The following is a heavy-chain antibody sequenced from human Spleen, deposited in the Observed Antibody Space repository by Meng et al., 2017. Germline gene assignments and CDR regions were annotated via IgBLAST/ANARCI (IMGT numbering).Heavy chain of an antibody. D-gene: IGHD3-22*01. J-gene: IGHJ4*02. CDR3: ARGPEYYYDSSGTYDY. Sequence: GESLKISCAASGFTFSSYSMNWVRQAPGKGLEWVSSISSSSSYIYYADSVKGRFTISRDNAKNSLYLQMNSLRAEDTAVYYCARGPEYYYDSSGTYDYWGQGTLVTVSS. CDR1: GFTFSSYS. CDR2: ISSSSSYI. V-gene: IGHV3-21*01.